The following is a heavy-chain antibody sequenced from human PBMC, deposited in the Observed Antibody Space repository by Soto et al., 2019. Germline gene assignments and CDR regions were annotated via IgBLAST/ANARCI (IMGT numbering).Heavy chain of an antibody. CDR3: ARSGSGTEYYGLDV. V-gene: IGHV3-11*05. CDR2: ISGSSTYT. CDR1: GFSFSDYY. J-gene: IGHJ6*02. D-gene: IGHD6-13*01. Sequence: QVQLVEWGGGLVKPGGSLRLSCAASGFSFSDYYMTWIRQAPGKGLEWVSYISGSSTYTKYADSVKGRFTISRDNAKNSLYLQMNSLRAEDTAVYYCARSGSGTEYYGLDVWGQGTTVTVSS.